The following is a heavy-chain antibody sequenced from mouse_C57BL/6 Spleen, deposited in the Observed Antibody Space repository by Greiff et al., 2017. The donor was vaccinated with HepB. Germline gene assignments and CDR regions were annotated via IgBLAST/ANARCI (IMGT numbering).Heavy chain of an antibody. CDR2: ISGGGGNT. CDR1: GFTFSSYT. CDR3: ARQLSFYVMDY. V-gene: IGHV5-9*01. Sequence: EVKLMESGGGLVKPGGSLKLSCAASGFTFSSYTMSWVRQTPEKRLEWVATISGGGGNTYYPDSVKGRFTISRDNAKNTLYLQMSSLRSEDTALYYCARQLSFYVMDYWGQGTSVTVSS. J-gene: IGHJ4*01. D-gene: IGHD1-1*02.